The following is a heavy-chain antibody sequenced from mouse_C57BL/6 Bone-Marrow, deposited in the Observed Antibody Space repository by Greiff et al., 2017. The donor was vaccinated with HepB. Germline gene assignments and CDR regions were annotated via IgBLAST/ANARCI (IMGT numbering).Heavy chain of an antibody. Sequence: EVQPQQSGPELVKPGASVKISCKASGYTFTDYYMNWVKQSHGKSLEWIGDINPNNGGTSYNQKFKGKATLTVDKSSSTAYMELRSLTSEDSAVYYCARGGAKWYFDVWGTGTTVTVSS. CDR1: GYTFTDYY. CDR3: ARGGAKWYFDV. V-gene: IGHV1-26*01. CDR2: INPNNGGT. J-gene: IGHJ1*03.